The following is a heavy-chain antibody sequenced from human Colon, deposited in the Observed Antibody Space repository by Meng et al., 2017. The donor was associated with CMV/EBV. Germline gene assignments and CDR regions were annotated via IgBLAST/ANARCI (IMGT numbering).Heavy chain of an antibody. Sequence: AYCKASGGTFSSYTIRWVRQAPGQGLEWMGRIIPILGIANYAQKFQGRVTITADKSTSTAYMELSSLRSEDTAVYYCARDSNWFDPWGQGTLVTVSS. CDR3: ARDSNWFDP. CDR1: GGTFSSYT. CDR2: IIPILGIA. V-gene: IGHV1-69*04. J-gene: IGHJ5*02.